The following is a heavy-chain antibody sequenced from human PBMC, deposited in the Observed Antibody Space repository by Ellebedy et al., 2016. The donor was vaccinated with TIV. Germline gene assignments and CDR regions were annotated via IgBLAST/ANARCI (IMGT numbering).Heavy chain of an antibody. D-gene: IGHD3-9*01. CDR3: ARYVSYFDTPDQIDYYFDS. J-gene: IGHJ4*02. Sequence: SETLSLTCTVSGGPISSYYWSWIRQPPGKGLEWIGHIYYSGSTNYNPSLESRVTISVDTSKNHFSLKLTSVTAADTAVYFCARYVSYFDTPDQIDYYFDSWGQGTLVTVSS. CDR2: IYYSGST. CDR1: GGPISSYY. V-gene: IGHV4-59*08.